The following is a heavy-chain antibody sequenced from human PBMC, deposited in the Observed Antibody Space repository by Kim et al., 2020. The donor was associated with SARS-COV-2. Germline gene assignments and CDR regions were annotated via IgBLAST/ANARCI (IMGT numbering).Heavy chain of an antibody. CDR2: ISYDGSNK. J-gene: IGHJ4*02. CDR1: GFNFSSYG. Sequence: GGSLRLSCAASGFNFSSYGMHWVRQAPGKGLEWVAVISYDGSNKYYADSVKGRFTISRDNSKNTLYLQMNSLRAEDTAVYYCAKPQVGDVGFDYWGQGTLVTVSS. CDR3: AKPQVGDVGFDY. D-gene: IGHD3-16*01. V-gene: IGHV3-30*18.